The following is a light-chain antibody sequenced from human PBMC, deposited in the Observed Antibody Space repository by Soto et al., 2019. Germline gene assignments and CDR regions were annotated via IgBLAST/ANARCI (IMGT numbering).Light chain of an antibody. J-gene: IGLJ1*01. CDR2: DVY. CDR1: SSHVGAYDY. Sequence: QCVLTQPAPGSGTPGQWVTISCTRSSSHVGAYDYVSCYQQHPGKAPMLMIYDVYARPSGVSHRFAGSKSSNTASLTISGLQSDDEADYYCSSYTNTMSYVFGTGTKVTGL. V-gene: IGLV2-14*03. CDR3: SSYTNTMSYV.